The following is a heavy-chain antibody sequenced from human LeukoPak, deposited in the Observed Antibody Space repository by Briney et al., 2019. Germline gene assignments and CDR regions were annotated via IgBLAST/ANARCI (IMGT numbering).Heavy chain of an antibody. CDR1: GGSISSGGYY. CDR2: IYHSGST. V-gene: IGHV4-30-2*01. J-gene: IGHJ5*02. CDR3: ARDARRGWFDP. Sequence: PSETLSLTCTVSGGSISSGGYYWSWIRQPPGKGLEWIGYIYHSGSTYYNPSLKSRVTIPVDRSKNQFSLKLSSVTAADTAVYYCARDARRGWFDPWGQGTLVTVSS.